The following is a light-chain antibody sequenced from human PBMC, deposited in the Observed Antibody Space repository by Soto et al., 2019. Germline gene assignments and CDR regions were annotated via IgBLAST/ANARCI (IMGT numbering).Light chain of an antibody. CDR1: QSVSNNY. J-gene: IGKJ1*01. CDR2: GAS. Sequence: EIVLTQSPGTLSLSPGERATLSCRASQSVSNNYLAWYQQKPGQARRLLIYGASNRATGIPDRFSGSGSGTDFTLTISRLEPEYFAVYYCQQYGSSGTFGQGTKVDIK. CDR3: QQYGSSGT. V-gene: IGKV3-20*01.